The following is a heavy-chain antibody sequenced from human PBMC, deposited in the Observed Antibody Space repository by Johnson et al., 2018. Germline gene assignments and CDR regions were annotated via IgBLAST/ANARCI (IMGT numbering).Heavy chain of an antibody. Sequence: QVQLQESGPGLVKPSETLSLTCTVSGGSISSHYWSWIRQPPGKGLEWIGYIYYSGSTNYNPSLQSRVTISVDTSKNQFSLTRSSVTAAETAGYYCARGGGADYYYGMDVWGQGTTVTVSS. CDR1: GGSISSHY. D-gene: IGHD1-26*01. V-gene: IGHV4-59*11. CDR3: ARGGGADYYYGMDV. CDR2: IYYSGST. J-gene: IGHJ6*02.